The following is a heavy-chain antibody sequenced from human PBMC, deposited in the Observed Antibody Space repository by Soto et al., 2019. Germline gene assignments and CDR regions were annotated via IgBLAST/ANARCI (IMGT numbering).Heavy chain of an antibody. J-gene: IGHJ4*02. CDR3: ASHGSY. Sequence: QLQLQESGPGLVKPSETLSLICNISGVSIRSTSYYWTWIRQPPGKGLEWIGTIYFSGSTFYNPSLKSRVSISVDTSKNQFSLNLTSGTDGDRAVYYCASHGSYWAQGTLVTVSS. CDR2: IYFSGST. V-gene: IGHV4-39*01. CDR1: GVSIRSTSYY.